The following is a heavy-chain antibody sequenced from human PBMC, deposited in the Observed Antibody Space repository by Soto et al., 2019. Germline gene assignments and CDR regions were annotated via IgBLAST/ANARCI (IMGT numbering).Heavy chain of an antibody. D-gene: IGHD5-12*01. Sequence: VQHVQSGAEVKKPGASVKISCTASGISYTTYAIHWVRQAPGQGLEWMGWINAGNGDTRYSQRFQGRVTLTRDTSATTTYMDLTSLRFEDTSIYYCARAITGYVTWGKGTRVTVSS. CDR2: INAGNGDT. CDR1: GISYTTYA. CDR3: ARAITGYVT. V-gene: IGHV1-3*01. J-gene: IGHJ4*02.